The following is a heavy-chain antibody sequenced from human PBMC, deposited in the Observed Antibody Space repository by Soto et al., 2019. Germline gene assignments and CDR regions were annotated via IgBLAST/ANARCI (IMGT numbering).Heavy chain of an antibody. CDR3: ARDHSGGWYDY. CDR1: GDSVRISH. D-gene: IGHD6-19*01. CDR2: IYYSGST. V-gene: IGHV4-59*02. J-gene: IGHJ4*02. Sequence: PSETISITCTVCGDSVRISHWAWFRQTPGKGLEWIGYIYYSGSTNYNPSLKSRVTISVDTSKNQFSLKLSSVTAADTAVYYCARDHSGGWYDYWGQGTLVTVSS.